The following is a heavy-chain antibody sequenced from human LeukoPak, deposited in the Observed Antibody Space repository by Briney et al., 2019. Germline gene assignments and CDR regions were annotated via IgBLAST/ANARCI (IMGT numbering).Heavy chain of an antibody. V-gene: IGHV1-46*01. CDR3: ARDRGSGLVVVGLDY. CDR1: GYTFTSYY. CDR2: INPSGGST. J-gene: IGHJ4*02. D-gene: IGHD2-15*01. Sequence: ASVKVSCKASGYTFTSYYMHWVRQAPGQGLEWMGIINPSGGSTSYVQKFQGRVTMTRDTSTSTVYMELSSLRSEDTAVYYCARDRGSGLVVVGLDYWGQGTLVTVSS.